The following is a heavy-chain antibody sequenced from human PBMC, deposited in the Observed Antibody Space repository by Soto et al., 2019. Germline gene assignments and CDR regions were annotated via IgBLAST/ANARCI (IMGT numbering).Heavy chain of an antibody. J-gene: IGHJ2*01. V-gene: IGHV4-34*01. Sequence: QVQLQQWGAGPLRPLETLSLPCGVSGGSLGANYWAWIRQSPGKGLEWIGEINDRGSINYNPSLKSRVSISVDTSKNHYSLNLRSVTAADTAVYYCARESHDILTGPPWVWYFDLWGRGTLVTVSS. CDR2: INDRGSI. D-gene: IGHD3-9*01. CDR3: ARESHDILTGPPWVWYFDL. CDR1: GGSLGANY.